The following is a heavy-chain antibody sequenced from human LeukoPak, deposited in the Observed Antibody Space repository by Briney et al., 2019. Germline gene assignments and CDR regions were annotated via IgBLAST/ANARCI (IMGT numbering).Heavy chain of an antibody. D-gene: IGHD3-3*01. Sequence: GGSLRLSCAASGFTFSAYWMHWVRQAPWKGLVWVSRINTDGSSPTYAASVKGRFTISRDNAKNSLYLQMNSLRAEDTAVYYCARENPVLRFLEWLSHDAFDIWGQGTMVTVSS. CDR3: ARENPVLRFLEWLSHDAFDI. J-gene: IGHJ3*02. CDR2: INTDGSSP. V-gene: IGHV3-74*01. CDR1: GFTFSAYW.